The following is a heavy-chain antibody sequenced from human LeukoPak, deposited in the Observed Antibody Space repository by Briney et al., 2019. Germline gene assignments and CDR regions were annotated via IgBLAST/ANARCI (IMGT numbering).Heavy chain of an antibody. CDR2: IYTSGNT. CDR3: ARDRDCGGDCYTFDY. V-gene: IGHV4-61*02. J-gene: IGHJ4*02. Sequence: SETLSLTCTVSGGSISSGTYYWSWIRQPAGKGLEWIGRIYTSGNTNYNPSLKSRVTISVDTSKNQFSLKLSSVIAADTAVYYCARDRDCGGDCYTFDYWGQGTPVTVSS. D-gene: IGHD2-21*02. CDR1: GGSISSGTYY.